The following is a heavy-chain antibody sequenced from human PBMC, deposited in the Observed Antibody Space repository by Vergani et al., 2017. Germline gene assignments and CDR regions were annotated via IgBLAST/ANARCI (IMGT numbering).Heavy chain of an antibody. CDR1: GYTFTSYA. J-gene: IGHJ5*02. Sequence: QVQLVQSGAEVKKPGASVKVSCKASGYTFTSYAMHWVRQAPGQRLEWMGWINAGNGNTKYSQKFQGRVTITRDTSASTAYMELSSLRSEDTAVYYCARAAGRLPRTNNWFDPWGQGTLVTVSS. V-gene: IGHV1-3*01. CDR3: ARAAGRLPRTNNWFDP. CDR2: INAGNGNT. D-gene: IGHD3-10*01.